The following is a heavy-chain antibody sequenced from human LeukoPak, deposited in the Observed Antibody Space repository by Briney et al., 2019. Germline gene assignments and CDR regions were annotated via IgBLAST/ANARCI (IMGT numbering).Heavy chain of an antibody. CDR3: AKDPNGDYIGAFDI. J-gene: IGHJ3*02. D-gene: IGHD4-17*01. Sequence: GGSLRLSCTTSKFSFNTYGMTWVRQAPGKGLEWVSSISGSGGSAQYAASVQGRFIISRDNSKNTLYLQMNSLRAEDTAVYYCAKDPNGDYIGAFDIWGQGTMVTVSS. CDR1: KFSFNTYG. V-gene: IGHV3-23*01. CDR2: ISGSGGSA.